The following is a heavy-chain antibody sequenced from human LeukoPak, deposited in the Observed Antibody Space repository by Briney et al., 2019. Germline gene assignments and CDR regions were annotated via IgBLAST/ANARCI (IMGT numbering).Heavy chain of an antibody. CDR3: AREVGATPGYNWFDP. D-gene: IGHD1-26*01. V-gene: IGHV6-1*01. Sequence: SQTLSLTCAISGDSVSSNSAAWNWIRQSPSRGLEWLGRTYYRSKWYNDYAVSVKGRIIINPDTSKNQFSLQLNSVTPEDTAVYYCAREVGATPGYNWFDPWGQGTLVTVSS. CDR1: GDSVSSNSAA. CDR2: TYYRSKWYN. J-gene: IGHJ5*02.